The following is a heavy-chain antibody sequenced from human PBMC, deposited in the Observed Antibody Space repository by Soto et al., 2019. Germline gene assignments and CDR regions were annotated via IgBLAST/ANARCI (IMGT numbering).Heavy chain of an antibody. CDR3: ARDQQRVWFGELLRGHPYYFDY. CDR1: GFTFSDYY. Sequence: QVQLVESGGGLVKPGGSLRLSCAASGFTFSDYYMSWIRQAPGKGLEWVSYISSSSSYIYYADSVKGRFTISRDNAKNSLYLQMNSLRAEDTAVYYCARDQQRVWFGELLRGHPYYFDYWGQGTLVTVSS. V-gene: IGHV3-11*06. CDR2: ISSSSSYI. D-gene: IGHD3-10*01. J-gene: IGHJ4*02.